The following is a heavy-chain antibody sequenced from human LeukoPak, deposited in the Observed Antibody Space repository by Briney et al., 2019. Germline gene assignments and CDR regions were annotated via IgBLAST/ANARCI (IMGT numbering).Heavy chain of an antibody. CDR3: ARGIYNWFDP. Sequence: NPSETLSLTCAVYGGSFSGYYWSWIRQPPGKGLEWIGEINHSGSTNYNPSLKSRVTISVDTSKNQFSLKLSSVTAADTAVYYCARGIYNWFDPWGQGTLVTVSS. D-gene: IGHD3-9*01. V-gene: IGHV4-34*01. CDR2: INHSGST. J-gene: IGHJ5*02. CDR1: GGSFSGYY.